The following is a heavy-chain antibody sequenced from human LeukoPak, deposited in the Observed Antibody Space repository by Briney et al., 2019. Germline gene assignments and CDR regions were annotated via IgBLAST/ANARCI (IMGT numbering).Heavy chain of an antibody. J-gene: IGHJ3*02. CDR3: VARLNSSGYYYVSSPVVGAFDI. V-gene: IGHV3-23*01. D-gene: IGHD3-22*01. Sequence: PGGSLRLSCAASGFTFSSYAMSWVRQAPGKGLQWVSAISASGGSTYYADSVKGRFTISRDNSKNTLYLQMSSLRAEDTAVYYCVARLNSSGYYYVSSPVVGAFDIWGQGTMVTVSS. CDR1: GFTFSSYA. CDR2: ISASGGST.